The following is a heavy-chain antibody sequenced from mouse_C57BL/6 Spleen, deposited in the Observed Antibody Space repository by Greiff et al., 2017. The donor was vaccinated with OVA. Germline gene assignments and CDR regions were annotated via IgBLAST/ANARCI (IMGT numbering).Heavy chain of an antibody. Sequence: VQLQESGAELARPGASVTLSCTASGYTFTSYGIRWVKQRTRQGLEWIGEFYPRSGNTYYNEKFKGKATLTADTSSSTAYMELRSLTAEDSAVYFCAREEDYEGYWGQGTTLTVSS. CDR2: FYPRSGNT. J-gene: IGHJ2*01. D-gene: IGHD2-4*01. V-gene: IGHV1-81*01. CDR1: GYTFTSYG. CDR3: AREEDYEGY.